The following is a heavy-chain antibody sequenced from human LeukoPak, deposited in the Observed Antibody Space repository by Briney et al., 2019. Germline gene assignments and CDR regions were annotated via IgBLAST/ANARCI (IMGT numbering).Heavy chain of an antibody. Sequence: GRSLRLSCAASRFTFSNYPMHWVRQAPGKGLEWVAVISYDGSNKYYADSVKGRFTISRDNSKNTLYLQMNSLRAEDTAVYYCARDGSLYYDFWSGYRFSGMDVWGQGTTVTVSS. V-gene: IGHV3-30-3*01. D-gene: IGHD3-3*01. CDR2: ISYDGSNK. J-gene: IGHJ6*02. CDR1: RFTFSNYP. CDR3: ARDGSLYYDFWSGYRFSGMDV.